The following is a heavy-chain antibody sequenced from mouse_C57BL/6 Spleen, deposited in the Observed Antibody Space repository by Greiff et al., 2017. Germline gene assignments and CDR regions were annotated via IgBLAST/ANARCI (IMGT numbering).Heavy chain of an antibody. Sequence: QVQLQQSGAELVRPGSSVKLSCKASGYTFTSYWMHWVKQRPIQGLEWIGNIDPSDSETHYNQKFKDKATLTVDKSSSTAYMQLSSLTSEDSAVYYCARPDGYFHWYFDVWGTGTTVTVSS. CDR2: IDPSDSET. J-gene: IGHJ1*03. CDR1: GYTFTSYW. D-gene: IGHD2-3*01. CDR3: ARPDGYFHWYFDV. V-gene: IGHV1-52*01.